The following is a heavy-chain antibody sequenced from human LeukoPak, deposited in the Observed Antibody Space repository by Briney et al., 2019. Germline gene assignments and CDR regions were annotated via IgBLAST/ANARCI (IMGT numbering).Heavy chain of an antibody. J-gene: IGHJ4*02. CDR3: ARLVNYGYSDY. CDR2: IHYDGRT. D-gene: IGHD3-22*01. V-gene: IGHV4-59*11. Sequence: SETLSLTCTVSGCSTSGRCWTCIRQPPGKGLEWIGYIHYDGRTNYSPSFKSRVIISLDTSNNQFSLNLKSVTAADAAAYYCARLVNYGYSDYWGQGTLVTVSS. CDR1: GCSTSGRC.